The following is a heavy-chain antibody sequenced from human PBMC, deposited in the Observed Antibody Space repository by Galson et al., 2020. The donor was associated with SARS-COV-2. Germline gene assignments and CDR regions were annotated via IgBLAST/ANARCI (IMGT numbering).Heavy chain of an antibody. CDR1: GYSFTSHW. Sequence: GESLKISCRGSGYSFTSHWIGWVRQKPGQGLEWMGIIYPGDSDTKYSPSFQGQVTISVDRSIDTAYLRWSSLKASDTAIYYCAKHHFQFLLSGGMDVWGLGTKVTVSS. CDR3: AKHHFQFLLSGGMDV. V-gene: IGHV5-51*01. D-gene: IGHD2-15*01. CDR2: IYPGDSDT. J-gene: IGHJ6*02.